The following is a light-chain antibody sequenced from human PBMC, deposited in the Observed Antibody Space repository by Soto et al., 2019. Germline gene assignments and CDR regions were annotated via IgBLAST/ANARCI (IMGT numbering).Light chain of an antibody. J-gene: IGLJ1*01. V-gene: IGLV1-44*01. CDR3: AAWDDTLYAHV. CDR1: DSNIGRNA. Sequence: QSVLTQPPSASGTPGQRVTVSCSGSDSNIGRNAVNWYRQPPGTAPKLLIFSYTQRPSGVPDRFSGSKSGTSASLTISGLQSEDEADYYCAAWDDTLYAHVFGSGTKVTVL. CDR2: SYT.